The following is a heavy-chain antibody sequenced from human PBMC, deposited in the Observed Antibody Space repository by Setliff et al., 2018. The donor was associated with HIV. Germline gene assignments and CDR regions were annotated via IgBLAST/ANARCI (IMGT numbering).Heavy chain of an antibody. Sequence: GGSLRLSCKTSGSTMSKFWMNWVRQAPGKGLEWVSSISSSGKYIYYADSVKGRFTISRGNAKNSLYLQMNSLRAEDTAVYYCARVYSSSWLAYYYYYYMDVWGKGTTVTVSS. D-gene: IGHD6-13*01. CDR1: GSTMSKFW. J-gene: IGHJ6*03. CDR3: ARVYSSSWLAYYYYYYMDV. V-gene: IGHV3-21*04. CDR2: ISSSGKYI.